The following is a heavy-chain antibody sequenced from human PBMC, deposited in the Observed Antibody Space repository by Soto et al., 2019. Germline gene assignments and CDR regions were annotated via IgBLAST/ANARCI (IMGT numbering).Heavy chain of an antibody. V-gene: IGHV3-7*03. CDR3: ARIAGSTSSYYYYGMDV. D-gene: IGHD6-13*01. CDR2: IKQDGSEK. Sequence: EVQLVESGGGLVQPGGSLRLSCAASGFTFSSYWMSWVRQAPGKGLEWVANIKQDGSEKYYVDSVKGRFTISRDNAKNSLYLQMNSLRAEDTAVYYCARIAGSTSSYYYYGMDVWGQGTTVTVSS. CDR1: GFTFSSYW. J-gene: IGHJ6*02.